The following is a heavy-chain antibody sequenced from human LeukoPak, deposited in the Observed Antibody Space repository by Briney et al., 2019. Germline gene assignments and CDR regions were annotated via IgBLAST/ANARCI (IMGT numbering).Heavy chain of an antibody. J-gene: IGHJ5*02. CDR3: ARDSAHIVVVPAVIPPSLDNWFDP. D-gene: IGHD2-2*01. V-gene: IGHV3-11*05. Sequence: VGALRLSCAASGCTFIDYYMSWIRQARGKGLEWVSYISGSSRNTKNADSVKGRFTISRDNAKNSLYLQMNSLRAEDTAVYYCARDSAHIVVVPAVIPPSLDNWFDPWGQGTLVTVSS. CDR2: ISGSSRNT. CDR1: GCTFIDYY.